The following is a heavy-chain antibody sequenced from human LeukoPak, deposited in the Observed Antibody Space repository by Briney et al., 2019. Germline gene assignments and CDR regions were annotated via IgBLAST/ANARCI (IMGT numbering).Heavy chain of an antibody. CDR2: ISYDGSNK. CDR1: GFTFSSYA. Sequence: GGSLRLSCAASGFTFSSYAMHWVRQAPGKGLEWVAVISYDGSNKYYADSVKGRFTISRDNSENTLYLQMNSLRAEDTAVYYCASCISEHQGAGFDPWGQGTLVTVSS. CDR3: ASCISEHQGAGFDP. D-gene: IGHD1-26*01. J-gene: IGHJ5*02. V-gene: IGHV3-30*04.